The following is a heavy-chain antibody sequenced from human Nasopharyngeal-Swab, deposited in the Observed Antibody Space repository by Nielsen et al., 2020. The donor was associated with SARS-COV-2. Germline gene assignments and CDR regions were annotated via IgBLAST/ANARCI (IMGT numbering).Heavy chain of an antibody. CDR3: ARVEGGFYRPYYYGMDV. CDR2: IYYSGST. V-gene: IGHV4-59*01. Sequence: RQAPGKGLEWIGYIYYSGSTNYNPSLKSRVTISVDTSKNQFSLKLSSVTAADTAVYYCARVEGGFYRPYYYGMDVGGQGTTVTVSS. J-gene: IGHJ6*02. D-gene: IGHD3-16*01.